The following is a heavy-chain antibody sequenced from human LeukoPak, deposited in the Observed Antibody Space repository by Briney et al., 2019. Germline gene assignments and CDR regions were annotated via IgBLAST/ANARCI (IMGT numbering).Heavy chain of an antibody. D-gene: IGHD4-17*01. CDR1: GYTFTGYY. Sequence: ASVKVSCKASGYTFTGYYMHWVRQAPGQGLEWMGWINPNSGGTNYAQKFQGRVTMTRDTSISTAYMELSRLRSDDTAVYYCARGMEAGDYEIGYWGQGTLVTVSS. J-gene: IGHJ4*02. CDR3: ARGMEAGDYEIGY. V-gene: IGHV1-2*02. CDR2: INPNSGGT.